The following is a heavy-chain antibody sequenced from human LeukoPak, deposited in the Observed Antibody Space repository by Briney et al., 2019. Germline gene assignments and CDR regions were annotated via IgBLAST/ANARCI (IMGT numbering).Heavy chain of an antibody. D-gene: IGHD2-2*01. J-gene: IGHJ4*02. CDR2: ISSNGGST. CDR3: ARVGSRTSSDY. V-gene: IGHV3-64*01. CDR1: GFTFSSYD. Sequence: GGSLRLSCAASGFTFSSYDMHWLCQAPGKGLEYVSAISSNGGSTYYANSVKGRFTISRDNSKNTLYLQMGSLRAEDMAVYYCARVGSRTSSDYWGQGTLVTVSS.